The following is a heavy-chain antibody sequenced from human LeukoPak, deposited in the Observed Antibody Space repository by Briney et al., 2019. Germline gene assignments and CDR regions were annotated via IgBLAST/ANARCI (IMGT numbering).Heavy chain of an antibody. J-gene: IGHJ4*02. CDR2: INHSGST. Sequence: SETLSLTCAVYGGSFSGYYWSWLRQPPGKGLEWIGEINHSGSTNYNPSLKSRVTISVDTSKNQFSLKLSSVTAADTAVYYCARGRQWLVRNGFDYWGQGTLVTVSS. CDR1: GGSFSGYY. V-gene: IGHV4-34*01. CDR3: ARGRQWLVRNGFDY. D-gene: IGHD6-19*01.